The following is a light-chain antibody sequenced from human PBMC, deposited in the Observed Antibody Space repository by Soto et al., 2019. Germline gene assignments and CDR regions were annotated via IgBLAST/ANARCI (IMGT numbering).Light chain of an antibody. V-gene: IGLV2-14*01. Sequence: QSALTQPASVSGSPGQSITISCTGTSSDVGIYNYVSWYQQHPGKAPKLMIYDVSNRPSGVSNRFSGSKSGNTASLTISGLQAEDEAYYYCSSYTTSSTPVVFGGGTKVTVL. CDR3: SSYTTSSTPVV. CDR1: SSDVGIYNY. J-gene: IGLJ2*01. CDR2: DVS.